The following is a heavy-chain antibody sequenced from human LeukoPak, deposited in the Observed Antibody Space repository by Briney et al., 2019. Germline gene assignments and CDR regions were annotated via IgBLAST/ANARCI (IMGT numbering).Heavy chain of an antibody. D-gene: IGHD3-22*01. CDR1: GFTFSSYG. CDR2: ISYDGSNK. V-gene: IGHV3-30*18. Sequence: GRSLRLSCAASGFTFSSYGMHWVRQAPGKGLEWVAVISYDGSNKYYADSVKGRFTISRDNSKNTLYLQMNSLRAEDTAEYYCAKDYDSSGYSPDAFDIWGQGTMVTVSS. CDR3: AKDYDSSGYSPDAFDI. J-gene: IGHJ3*02.